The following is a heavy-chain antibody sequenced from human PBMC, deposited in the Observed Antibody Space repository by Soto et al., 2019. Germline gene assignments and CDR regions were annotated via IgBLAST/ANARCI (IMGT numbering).Heavy chain of an antibody. CDR1: GFTFSSYG. Sequence: QVQLVEAGGGVVQPGRSLRLSCAASGFTFSSYGMHWVRQAPGKGLEWVAIVSYDGSNKYYADSVKGRFTISRDNSKNTLYLQMNSLRAEDTAVYYCAKGSWHLSSAFDIWGPGTMVTVSS. CDR3: AKGSWHLSSAFDI. J-gene: IGHJ3*02. CDR2: VSYDGSNK. V-gene: IGHV3-30*18.